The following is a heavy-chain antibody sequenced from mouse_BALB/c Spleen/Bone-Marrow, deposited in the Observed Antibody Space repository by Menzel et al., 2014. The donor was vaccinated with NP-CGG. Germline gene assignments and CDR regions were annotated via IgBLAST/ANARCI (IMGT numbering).Heavy chain of an antibody. J-gene: IGHJ4*01. D-gene: IGHD2-12*01. Sequence: VKLMESGAELVKPGASVKLSCKASGYTFTSYYMCWVKQRPGQGLEWIGEINPSNGGTNFNEKFKSKATLTVDKSSSTAYMSLSSLTSEDSAVYYCTRSRRAMDLWGQATSVTVSS. V-gene: IGHV1S81*02. CDR1: GYTFTSYY. CDR3: TRSRRAMDL. CDR2: INPSNGGT.